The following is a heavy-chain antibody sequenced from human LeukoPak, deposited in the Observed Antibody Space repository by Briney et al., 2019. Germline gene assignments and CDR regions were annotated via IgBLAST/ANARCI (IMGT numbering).Heavy chain of an antibody. V-gene: IGHV3-23*01. CDR1: GFIFSSYA. CDR2: GGSGGST. J-gene: IGHJ4*02. Sequence: GGSLRLSCAASGFIFSSYAMSWVRQAPGKGLEWVSYGGSGGSTYYADSVKGRFTVSRDNSKSTLYLQMNSLRAEDTAIYYCAKDRTTMWGQGTLVTVSS. D-gene: IGHD4/OR15-4a*01. CDR3: AKDRTTM.